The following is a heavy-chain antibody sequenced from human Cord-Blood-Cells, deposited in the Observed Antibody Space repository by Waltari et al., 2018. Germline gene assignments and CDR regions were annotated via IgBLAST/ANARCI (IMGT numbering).Heavy chain of an antibody. CDR3: ARGFGPSSIAAQDAFDI. Sequence: QVQLQQWGAGLLKPSETLSLTCAVYGGSFSGYYWSWLRQPPGKGLEWIGEINHSGSTNYNPSLKSRVTISVDTSKNQFSLKLSSVTAADTAVYYCARGFGPSSIAAQDAFDIWGQGTMVTVSS. CDR1: GGSFSGYY. CDR2: INHSGST. J-gene: IGHJ3*02. V-gene: IGHV4-34*01. D-gene: IGHD6-6*01.